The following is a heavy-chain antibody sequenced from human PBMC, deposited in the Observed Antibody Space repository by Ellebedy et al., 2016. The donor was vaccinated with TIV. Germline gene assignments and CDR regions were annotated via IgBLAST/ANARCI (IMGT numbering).Heavy chain of an antibody. V-gene: IGHV4-4*07. CDR2: IYASGST. CDR3: ARDPELTN. CDR1: GGSISSYY. J-gene: IGHJ4*02. Sequence: MPGGSLRLSCTASGGSISSYYWSWIRQPAGKGLEWIGRIYASGSTNYNPSLKSRVTMSVDTSKNQFSLKLSSVTAADSAVYYCARDPELTNWGQGTLVTVSS. D-gene: IGHD1-1*01.